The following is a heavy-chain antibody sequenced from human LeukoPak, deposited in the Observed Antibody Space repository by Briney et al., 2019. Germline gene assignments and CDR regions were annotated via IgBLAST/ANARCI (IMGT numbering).Heavy chain of an antibody. CDR3: AREVIAAHNWFDP. CDR1: GGSLSGYY. D-gene: IGHD6-6*01. V-gene: IGHV4-34*01. Sequence: SETLSLTCAVYGGSLSGYYWSWIRQPPGKGLEWIGEINHSGSTNYNPSLKSRVTISVDTSKNQFSLKLSSVTAADTAVYYCAREVIAAHNWFDPWGQGTLVIVSS. CDR2: INHSGST. J-gene: IGHJ5*02.